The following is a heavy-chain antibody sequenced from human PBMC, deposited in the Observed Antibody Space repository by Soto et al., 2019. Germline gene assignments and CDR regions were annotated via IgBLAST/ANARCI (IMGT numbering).Heavy chain of an antibody. J-gene: IGHJ4*02. Sequence: WGSLRLACASSGFTFSSYAMSWIRQAPGKGLEWVSYISSSGSTIYYADSVKGRFTISMDNAKNSLYLQMNSLRAEDTAVYYCARDPSYIAARQPVWGQGTMVTVSS. V-gene: IGHV3-11*01. CDR1: GFTFSSYA. CDR2: ISSSGSTI. D-gene: IGHD6-6*01. CDR3: ARDPSYIAARQPV.